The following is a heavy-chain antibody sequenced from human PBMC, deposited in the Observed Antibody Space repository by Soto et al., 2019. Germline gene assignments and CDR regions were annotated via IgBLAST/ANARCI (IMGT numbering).Heavy chain of an antibody. CDR1: VFTFSKYS. V-gene: IGHV3-21*01. CDR3: ARGIADYIVVVTSALDV. J-gene: IGHJ6*02. CDR2: IASSSSHI. Sequence: VGSLRLSCASSVFTFSKYSMNCVRHSPGKWLEWVSSIASSSSHIYYADSMKGRFTISRDNAENSLYLQMNSLRADDTAAYFCARGIADYIVVVTSALDVGGQGTTVTVS. D-gene: IGHD2-2*01.